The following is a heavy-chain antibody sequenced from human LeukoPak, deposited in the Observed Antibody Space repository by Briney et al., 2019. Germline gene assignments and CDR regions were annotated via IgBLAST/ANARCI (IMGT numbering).Heavy chain of an antibody. CDR3: ARGLIMAVAGRGEFHY. CDR1: GGSTSSYY. J-gene: IGHJ4*02. D-gene: IGHD6-13*01. V-gene: IGHV4-59*01. Sequence: SETLSLTCTVSGGSTSSYYWSWIRQPPGKGLEWIGCIYYSGSTNYNPSLKSRVTISVDTSKNQFSLKLSSVTAADTAVYYCARGLIMAVAGRGEFHYWGQGTLVTVSS. CDR2: IYYSGST.